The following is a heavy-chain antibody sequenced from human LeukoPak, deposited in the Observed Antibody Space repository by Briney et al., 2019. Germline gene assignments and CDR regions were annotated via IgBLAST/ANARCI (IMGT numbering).Heavy chain of an antibody. D-gene: IGHD1-1*01. CDR2: IYYSGTT. V-gene: IGHV4-59*08. Sequence: SETLSLTCSVSGDSISRDYWNWIRQPSGKGLEWIGSIYYSGTTNYNPSLKSRVTISIDTSKSQFSLKLSSVTAADTAVYYCARRNDPYDMDVWGQGTTVTVSS. CDR3: ARRNDPYDMDV. CDR1: GDSISRDY. J-gene: IGHJ6*02.